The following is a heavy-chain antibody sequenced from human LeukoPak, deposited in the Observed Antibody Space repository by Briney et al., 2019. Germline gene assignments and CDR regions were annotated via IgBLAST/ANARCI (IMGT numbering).Heavy chain of an antibody. J-gene: IGHJ4*02. Sequence: PGGFLRLSCAASGFTFSTNTMNWVRQAPGKGLEWVSSISSTSSYIYYPDSVKGRFTISRDNAQNSLYLQMNSLRAEDTAVYYCARVRSHYDSSGFHYDYWGQGTLVTVSS. CDR2: ISSTSSYI. CDR3: ARVRSHYDSSGFHYDY. CDR1: GFTFSTNT. V-gene: IGHV3-21*01. D-gene: IGHD3-22*01.